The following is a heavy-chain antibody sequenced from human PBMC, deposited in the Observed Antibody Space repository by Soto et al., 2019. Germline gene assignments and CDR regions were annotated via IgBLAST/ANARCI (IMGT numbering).Heavy chain of an antibody. J-gene: IGHJ1*01. CDR2: ISYDGSNK. CDR1: GFTFSSYA. D-gene: IGHD3-10*01. V-gene: IGHV3-30-3*01. CDR3: ARGRSQSHKTSYFQH. Sequence: QVQLVESGGGVVQPGRSLRLSCAASGFTFSSYAMHWVRQAPGKGLEWVAVISYDGSNKYYADSVKGRFTISRDNSKNTLYLQMNSLRAEDTAVYYCARGRSQSHKTSYFQHWGQGTLVTVSS.